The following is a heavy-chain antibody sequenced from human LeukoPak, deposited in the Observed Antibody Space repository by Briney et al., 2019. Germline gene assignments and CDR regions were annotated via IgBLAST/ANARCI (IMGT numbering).Heavy chain of an antibody. J-gene: IGHJ3*02. D-gene: IGHD3-22*01. CDR1: GYTFTSYD. V-gene: IGHV1-8*01. CDR3: ATDSSGYHDAFDI. CDR2: MNPSSGNT. Sequence: ASVKVSCKASGYTFTSYDINWVRQATGQGLQWMGWMNPSSGNTGYAQKFQGRVTMTRNTSISTAYMELSSLRSEDTAVCYCATDSSGYHDAFDIWGQGTMVTVSS.